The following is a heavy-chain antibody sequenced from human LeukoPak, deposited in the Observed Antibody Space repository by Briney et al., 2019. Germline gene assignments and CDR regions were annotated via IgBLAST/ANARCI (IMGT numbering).Heavy chain of an antibody. J-gene: IGHJ6*03. D-gene: IGHD3-16*01. CDR1: GGSISNYY. V-gene: IGHV4-59*01. CDR3: ARARLGHAYDYYYYYMDV. Sequence: SETLSLTCTVSGGSISNYYWSWIRQPPGKGLEWIGYIYNRGSTNYNPSLKSRVTISVDTSENQFSLRLSSVTAADAAVYYCARARLGHAYDYYYYYMDVWGKGTTVTVSS. CDR2: IYNRGST.